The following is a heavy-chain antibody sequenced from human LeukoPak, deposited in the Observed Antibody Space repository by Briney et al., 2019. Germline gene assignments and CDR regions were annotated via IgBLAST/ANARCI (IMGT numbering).Heavy chain of an antibody. Sequence: GGSLRLSCAASGFTFSSYWMHWVRQAPGKGLVWVSRINSDGSSTSYADSVKGRFTISRDNANNTLYLQMNSLRAEDTAVYYCASIAAAGTRADPWGQGTLVTVSS. CDR2: INSDGSST. CDR3: ASIAAAGTRADP. V-gene: IGHV3-74*01. CDR1: GFTFSSYW. D-gene: IGHD6-13*01. J-gene: IGHJ5*02.